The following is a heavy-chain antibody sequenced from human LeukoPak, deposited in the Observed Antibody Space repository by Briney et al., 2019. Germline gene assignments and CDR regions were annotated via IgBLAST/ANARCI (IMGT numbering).Heavy chain of an antibody. V-gene: IGHV1-2*02. Sequence: ASVKVSCKASGYTLTGYYMHWVRQAPGQGLEWMGWINPNSGGTNYAQKFQGRVTMTRDTSISTAYMELSGLRSDDTAVYYCARDRPHYCSSTSCYPHPFDYWGQGTLVTVSS. J-gene: IGHJ4*02. D-gene: IGHD2-2*01. CDR1: GYTLTGYY. CDR2: INPNSGGT. CDR3: ARDRPHYCSSTSCYPHPFDY.